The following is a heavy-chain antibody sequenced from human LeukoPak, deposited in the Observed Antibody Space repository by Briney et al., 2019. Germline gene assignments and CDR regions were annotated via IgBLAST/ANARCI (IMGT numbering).Heavy chain of an antibody. Sequence: GRSLRLSCAASGFSLNTYAMHWVRQAPGQGLAWVAFISHDGSSDNYADSVQGRFTISRDISKNTLYLQMNSLRPKDTAVYYCAADFNFGEAPAYWGRGTLVTVSS. CDR3: AADFNFGEAPAY. CDR1: GFSLNTYA. CDR2: ISHDGSSD. D-gene: IGHD3-3*01. J-gene: IGHJ4*02. V-gene: IGHV3-30-3*01.